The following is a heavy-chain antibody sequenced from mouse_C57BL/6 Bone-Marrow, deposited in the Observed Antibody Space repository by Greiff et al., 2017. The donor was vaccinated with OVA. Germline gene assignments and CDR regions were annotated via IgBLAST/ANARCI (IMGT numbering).Heavy chain of an antibody. V-gene: IGHV1-64*01. CDR1: GYTFTSYW. J-gene: IGHJ2*01. D-gene: IGHD1-1*01. Sequence: QVQLKQPGAELVKPGASVKLSCKASGYTFTSYWMHWVKQRPGQGLEWIGMIHPNSGSTNYNEKFKIKATLTVDKSSSTAYMQLSSLTSEDSAVYYCARVTTVVASYYFDYWGQGTTLTVSS. CDR2: IHPNSGST. CDR3: ARVTTVVASYYFDY.